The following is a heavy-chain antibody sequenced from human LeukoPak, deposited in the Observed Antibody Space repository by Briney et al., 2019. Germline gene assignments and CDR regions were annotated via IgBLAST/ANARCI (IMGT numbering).Heavy chain of an antibody. CDR2: ISGSGGST. CDR1: GFTLSSYS. Sequence: GGSLRLSCAASGFTLSSYSMNWVRQAPGKGLEWVSAISGSGGSTYYADSVRGRFTISRDNSKNTLYLQMDSLRAEDTAVYYCAKGADFGPWGQGTLVTVSS. J-gene: IGHJ5*02. V-gene: IGHV3-23*01. D-gene: IGHD3-10*01. CDR3: AKGADFGP.